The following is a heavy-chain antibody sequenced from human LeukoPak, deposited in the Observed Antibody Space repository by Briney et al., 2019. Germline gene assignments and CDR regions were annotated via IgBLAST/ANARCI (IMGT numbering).Heavy chain of an antibody. CDR2: INPNSGNT. Sequence: ASVKVSCKTSGYTFTSYGINWVRQATGQGLEWMGWINPNSGNTGYAQKFQGRVTISRNTSISTAYMELSSLRSEDTAVYYCARAEAAATFYFDYWGQGTLVTVSS. CDR1: GYTFTSYG. V-gene: IGHV1-8*03. D-gene: IGHD6-13*01. CDR3: ARAEAAATFYFDY. J-gene: IGHJ4*02.